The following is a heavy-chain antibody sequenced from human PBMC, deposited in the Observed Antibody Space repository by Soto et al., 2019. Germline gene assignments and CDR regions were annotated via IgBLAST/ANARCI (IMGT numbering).Heavy chain of an antibody. V-gene: IGHV3-9*01. J-gene: IGHJ5*02. Sequence: GGSLRLSCAASGFTFDDYAMHWVRQAPGKGLEWVSGISWNSGSIGYADSVKGRFTISRDNAKNSLYLQMNSLRAEDTALYYCARAAFGGSGSYLPFDPWGQGTLVTVSS. CDR1: GFTFDDYA. CDR3: ARAAFGGSGSYLPFDP. D-gene: IGHD3-10*01. CDR2: ISWNSGSI.